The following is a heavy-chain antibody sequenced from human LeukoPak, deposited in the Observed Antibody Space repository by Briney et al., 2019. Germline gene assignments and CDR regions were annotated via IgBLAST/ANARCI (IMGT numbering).Heavy chain of an antibody. D-gene: IGHD3-22*01. CDR3: ARAPSEIGGYYPEYFRH. CDR1: GFAFSSYA. Sequence: PGGSLRLSCAASGFAFSSYAMTWVRQAPGKGLEWVSRIKSDGRTNYADSVKGRFTISRDNAKNTVSLQMNSLRAEDTGVYYCARAPSEIGGYYPEYFRHWGQGTLVIVSS. CDR2: IKSDGRT. V-gene: IGHV3-74*01. J-gene: IGHJ1*01.